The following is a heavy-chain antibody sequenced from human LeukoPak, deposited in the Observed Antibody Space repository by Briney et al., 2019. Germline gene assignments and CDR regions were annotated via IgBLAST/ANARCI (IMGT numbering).Heavy chain of an antibody. CDR3: ARVSSLWSFDH. CDR1: GFTFSTHW. V-gene: IGHV3-74*01. D-gene: IGHD3-10*01. Sequence: PGGSLRLSCAASGFTFSTHWMHWVRQTPGKGLVWVSRISPDGSRTAYADSVKGRFTISRDNARDTLYLQLNSLGAEDTAVYYCARVSSLWSFDHWGQGTLVTVSS. J-gene: IGHJ4*02. CDR2: ISPDGSRT.